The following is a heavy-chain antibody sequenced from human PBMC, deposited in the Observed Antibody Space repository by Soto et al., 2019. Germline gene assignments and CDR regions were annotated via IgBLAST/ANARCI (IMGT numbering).Heavy chain of an antibody. J-gene: IGHJ4*02. V-gene: IGHV4-61*01. CDR1: GGSVSSGTYS. CDR2: FYYNGSI. CDR3: ARGYCAHGVCYPSDY. D-gene: IGHD2-8*01. Sequence: QVQLQESGPGLVKPSETLSLTCTVSGGSVSSGTYSWSWVRQPPGKGLEWIGCFYYNGSINYNPSLKSRVTISVDTSKNQFSLMLSSVTAADTAVYYCARGYCAHGVCYPSDYWGQGTLVTVSS.